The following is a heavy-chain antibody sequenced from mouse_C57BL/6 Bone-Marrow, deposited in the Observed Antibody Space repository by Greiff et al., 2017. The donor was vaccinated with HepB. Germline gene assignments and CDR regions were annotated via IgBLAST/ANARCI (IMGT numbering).Heavy chain of an antibody. Sequence: EVQLQQSGPELVKPGASVKISCKASGYTFTDYYMNWVKQSHGKSLEWIGDINPNNGGTSYNQKFKGKATLTVDKSSSTAYMELRSLTSADSAVYYCANGYWFAYWGQGTLVTVSA. CDR2: INPNNGGT. V-gene: IGHV1-26*01. CDR3: ANGYWFAY. CDR1: GYTFTDYY. D-gene: IGHD2-2*01. J-gene: IGHJ3*01.